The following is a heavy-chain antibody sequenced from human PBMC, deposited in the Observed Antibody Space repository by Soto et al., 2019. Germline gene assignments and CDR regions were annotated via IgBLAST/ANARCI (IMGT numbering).Heavy chain of an antibody. CDR2: IFWDDDK. CDR3: AHIRGRALWFGELSQDAFDI. Sequence: SGPTLVNPTQTLTLTCTFSGFSLSTSGVGVGWIRQPPGRALEWLALIFWDDDKRYNPSLKTRLTITKDTSKNQVVLTMTNMDPVDTATYYCAHIRGRALWFGELSQDAFDIWGQGTMVTVSS. CDR1: GFSLSTSGVG. V-gene: IGHV2-5*02. J-gene: IGHJ3*02. D-gene: IGHD3-10*01.